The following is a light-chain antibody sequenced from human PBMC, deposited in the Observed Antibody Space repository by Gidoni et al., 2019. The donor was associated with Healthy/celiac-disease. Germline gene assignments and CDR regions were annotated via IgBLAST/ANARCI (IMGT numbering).Light chain of an antibody. V-gene: IGKV3-11*01. CDR3: QQRSNWPS. J-gene: IGKJ2*01. CDR2: DAS. CDR1: QSVSSY. Sequence: EIVLTQSPVTLSLSPGARATLSCSASQSVSSYLAWYQQKPGQAPRLLIYDASNRATGIPARFSGSWSGTDFTLTISSLEPEDFAVYYCQQRSNWPSFGQGTKLEIK.